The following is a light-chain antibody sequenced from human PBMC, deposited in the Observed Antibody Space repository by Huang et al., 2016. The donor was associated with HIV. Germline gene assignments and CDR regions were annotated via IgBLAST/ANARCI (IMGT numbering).Light chain of an antibody. V-gene: IGKV3-11*01. CDR3: QQRIQWPRLT. CDR1: QNITSF. J-gene: IGKJ4*01. CDR2: DAT. Sequence: EIVLTQSPATLSLSPGERATLSCRASQNITSFLAWYRQKPGQAPRLLIFDATNRATDTPARFSGSGSGTDFTLTIHSLEPEDFAVYYCQQRIQWPRLTFGGGTRVEMK.